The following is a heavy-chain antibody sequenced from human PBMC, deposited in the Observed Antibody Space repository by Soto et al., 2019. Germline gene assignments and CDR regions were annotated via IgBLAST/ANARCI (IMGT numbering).Heavy chain of an antibody. CDR2: IKEDGSKK. J-gene: IGHJ4*02. CDR1: GFAFSIYW. CDR3: VRDNNGGPEF. Sequence: EVQLVESGGGLVQPGGSLRLSCAASGFAFSIYWMMWVRQAPGKGLEWVANIKEDGSKKYHVDSVKGRFTISRDNAKNSLDLQLNGLRAEDTGVYYCVRDNNGGPEFWGQGTMVTVSS. D-gene: IGHD1-20*01. V-gene: IGHV3-7*01.